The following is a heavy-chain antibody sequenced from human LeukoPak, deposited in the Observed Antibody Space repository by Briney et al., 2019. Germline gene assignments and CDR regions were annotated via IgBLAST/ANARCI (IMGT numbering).Heavy chain of an antibody. CDR3: ARDIATTVTTGAFDI. CDR1: GFTLRNHA. D-gene: IGHD4-17*01. Sequence: GGSLRLSCTASGFTLRNHAMHWVRQAPGKGLEWVAVISYDGSNKYYADSVKGRFTISRDNSKNTLYLQINSLRTKDTAVYYCARDIATTVTTGAFDIWVQGTMVTVSS. J-gene: IGHJ3*02. V-gene: IGHV3-30-3*01. CDR2: ISYDGSNK.